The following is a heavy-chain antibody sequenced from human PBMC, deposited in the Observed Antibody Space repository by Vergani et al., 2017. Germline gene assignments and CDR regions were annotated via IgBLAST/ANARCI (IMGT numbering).Heavy chain of an antibody. CDR2: IDYRGST. D-gene: IGHD4-17*01. V-gene: IGHV4-59*01. CDR3: AREYGDSPRCAY. CDR1: GGSISSYY. Sequence: QVQLQESGPGLVTPSETLSLTCTVSGGSISSYYWSWIRQPPGKGLEWIGYIDYRGSTNYHPYLKSRVTISVDTSKNQFSLKLSSVTAADTEVYYCAREYGDSPRCAYWGQGTLVTVSS. J-gene: IGHJ4*02.